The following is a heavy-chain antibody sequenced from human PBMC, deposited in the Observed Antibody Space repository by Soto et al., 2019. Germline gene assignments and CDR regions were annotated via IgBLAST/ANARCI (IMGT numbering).Heavy chain of an antibody. CDR2: IIPIFGTA. Sequence: QVQLVQSGAEVKKPGSSVKVSCKASGGTFSSYAISWVRQAPGQGLEWMGGIIPIFGTANYAQKFQGRVTITADESTSTAYMELSSLRSEDTAVYYCARESNGISDFWSGPPGGDYGMDVWGQGTTGTVSS. CDR1: GGTFSSYA. D-gene: IGHD3-3*01. J-gene: IGHJ6*02. CDR3: ARESNGISDFWSGPPGGDYGMDV. V-gene: IGHV1-69*01.